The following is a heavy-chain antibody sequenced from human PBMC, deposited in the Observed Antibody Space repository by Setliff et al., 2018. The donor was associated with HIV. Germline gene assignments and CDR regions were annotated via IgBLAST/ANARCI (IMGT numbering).Heavy chain of an antibody. CDR1: GYTFTGYY. CDR3: ARDWNYYGSGSYPGY. CDR2: INPNSGGT. D-gene: IGHD3-10*01. J-gene: IGHJ4*02. Sequence: GASVKVSCKASGYTFTGYYMHWVRQAPGQGLEWMGRINPNSGGTNYAQKFQGRVTMTRDTSISTAYMELSRLRSDDTAVYYRARDWNYYGSGSYPGYWGQGTLVTVSS. V-gene: IGHV1-2*06.